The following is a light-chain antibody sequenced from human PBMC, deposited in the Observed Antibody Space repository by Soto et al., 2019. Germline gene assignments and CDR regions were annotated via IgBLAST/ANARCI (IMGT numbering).Light chain of an antibody. Sequence: QSALTQPPSASGSPGQSVTISCTGTSNDIGAYNYVSWYQQHPGKAPKLLIYELFRRPSGVPDRFSGSRSGNTASLTVSGLQPEDEADYYCSSYAGRETGVFGTGTKLTVL. J-gene: IGLJ1*01. CDR2: ELF. V-gene: IGLV2-8*01. CDR1: SNDIGAYNY. CDR3: SSYAGRETGV.